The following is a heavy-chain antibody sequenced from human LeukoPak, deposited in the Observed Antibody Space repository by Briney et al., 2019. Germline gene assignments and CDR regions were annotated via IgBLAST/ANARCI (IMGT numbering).Heavy chain of an antibody. CDR3: ARGPPRGKYYYMDD. V-gene: IGHV3-13*01. J-gene: IGHJ6*03. D-gene: IGHD1-1*01. CDR1: GFTFSSFD. CDR2: IGTASDT. Sequence: GGSLRLSCAASGFTFSSFDMHWVRQPTGQGLEWVSTIGTASDTYYPGSVEGRFTLSRDNAKNSLYLQMNSLTAGDTAVYYCARGPPRGKYYYMDDWGKGTTVTVYS.